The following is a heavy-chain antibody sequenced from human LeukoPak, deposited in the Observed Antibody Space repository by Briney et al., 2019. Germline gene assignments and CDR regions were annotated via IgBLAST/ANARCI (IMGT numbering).Heavy chain of an antibody. Sequence: SETLSLTCTVSGGSISSYYWSWIRQPPGKGLEWIGYIYYSGSTNYNPSLKSRVTISVDTSKNQFSLRLSSVTAADTAVYYCARDLDYYDSSGETLSNWFDPWGQGTLVTVSS. J-gene: IGHJ5*02. CDR1: GGSISSYY. D-gene: IGHD3-22*01. CDR2: IYYSGST. V-gene: IGHV4-59*01. CDR3: ARDLDYYDSSGETLSNWFDP.